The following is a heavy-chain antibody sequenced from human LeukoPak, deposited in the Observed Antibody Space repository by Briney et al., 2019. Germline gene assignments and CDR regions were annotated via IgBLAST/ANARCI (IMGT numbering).Heavy chain of an antibody. CDR2: ISSGSSTI. D-gene: IGHD2-2*01. CDR3: AKGPPIVVVPAATYYYYYYYMDV. V-gene: IGHV3-48*01. CDR1: GFTFSSYS. J-gene: IGHJ6*03. Sequence: GGSLRLSCAASGFTFSSYSMNWVRQAPGKGLEWVSYISSGSSTIYYADSVKGRFTISRDNSKNTLYLQMNSLRAEDTAVYYCAKGPPIVVVPAATYYYYYYYMDVWGKGTTVTISS.